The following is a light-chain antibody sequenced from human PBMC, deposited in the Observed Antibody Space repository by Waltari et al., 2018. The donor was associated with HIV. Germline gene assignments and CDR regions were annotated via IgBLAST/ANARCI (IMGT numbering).Light chain of an antibody. CDR2: RNN. J-gene: IGLJ2*01. Sequence: QSVLTQPPSASGTPGQRVTISCSGSSSDIASYYVYWFQQLPGTAPKLLIYRNNQRPSGVPDRFSGSKSGTSASLAISGLRSEDEADYYCATWDDNLSGVVFGGGTKLTVL. CDR3: ATWDDNLSGVV. V-gene: IGLV1-47*01. CDR1: SSDIASYY.